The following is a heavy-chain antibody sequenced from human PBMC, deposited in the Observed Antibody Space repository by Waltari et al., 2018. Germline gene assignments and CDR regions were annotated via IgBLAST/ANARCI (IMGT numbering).Heavy chain of an antibody. J-gene: IGHJ2*01. CDR3: ARDPLPYYYDSSGYSNWYFDL. V-gene: IGHV4-59*11. D-gene: IGHD3-22*01. CDR1: GGSISSHY. CDR2: IYYSGSN. Sequence: QVQLQESGPGLVKPSETLSLTCTVSGGSISSHYWSWIRQPPGKGLEWIGSIYYSGSNYYNPSLKSRVTISVDTSKNQFSLKLGSVTAADTAVYYCARDPLPYYYDSSGYSNWYFDLWGRGTLVTVSS.